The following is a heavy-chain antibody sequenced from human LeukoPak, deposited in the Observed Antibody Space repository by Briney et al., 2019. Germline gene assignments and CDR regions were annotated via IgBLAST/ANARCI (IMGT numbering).Heavy chain of an antibody. D-gene: IGHD1-26*01. CDR3: AKGLRKLIVGVTEYYFDY. V-gene: IGHV3-48*03. Sequence: LAGRSLRLSCAASGFTFSSYEMNWVRQAPGKGLEWVSYISSSGSTIYYADSVKGRFTISRDNSKNTLYLQMNSLRAEDTAVYYCAKGLRKLIVGVTEYYFDYWGQGTLVTVSS. J-gene: IGHJ4*02. CDR1: GFTFSSYE. CDR2: ISSSGSTI.